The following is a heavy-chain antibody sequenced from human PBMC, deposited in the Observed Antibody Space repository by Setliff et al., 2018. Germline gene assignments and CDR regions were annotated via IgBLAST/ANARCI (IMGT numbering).Heavy chain of an antibody. J-gene: IGHJ5*02. D-gene: IGHD3-22*01. CDR1: GGTFSSYA. CDR3: ARDGLYHSSGYYGNWFDP. V-gene: IGHV1-69*13. CDR2: IIPIFGTA. Sequence: SVKVSCKASGGTFSSYAISWVRQAPGQGLEWMGGIIPIFGTANYAQKFQGRVTITADESTSTAYMELSSLRSEDTAVYYCARDGLYHSSGYYGNWFDPWGQGTLVTVSS.